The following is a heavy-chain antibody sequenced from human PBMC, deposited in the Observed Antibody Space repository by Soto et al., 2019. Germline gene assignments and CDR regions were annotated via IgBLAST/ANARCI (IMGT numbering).Heavy chain of an antibody. CDR2: IYSGGNT. V-gene: IGHV3-53*02. Sequence: EVQLVETGGGLIQPGGSLRLSCAVSAFTVSRPYMSWVRQAPGKGLEWVSVIYSGGNTYYADSVKGRFTISRDNSKNTLYLQMNSLRAEHTAVYYCAREGSSSSWYFDYWGQGTLVTVSS. CDR3: AREGSSSSWYFDY. CDR1: AFTVSRPY. J-gene: IGHJ4*02. D-gene: IGHD6-13*01.